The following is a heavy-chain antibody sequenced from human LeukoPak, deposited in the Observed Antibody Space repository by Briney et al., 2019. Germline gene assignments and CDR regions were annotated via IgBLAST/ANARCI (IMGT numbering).Heavy chain of an antibody. CDR2: IIPIFGTA. Sequence: SVKVSCKASGGTFSSYAISWGRQAPGQGLEWMGGIIPIFGTANYAQKFQGRVTITADESTSTAYMELSSLRSEDTAVYYCARDSDYYYGSGSYYRGVYWGQGTLVTVSS. CDR1: GGTFSSYA. V-gene: IGHV1-69*13. CDR3: ARDSDYYYGSGSYYRGVY. J-gene: IGHJ4*02. D-gene: IGHD3-10*01.